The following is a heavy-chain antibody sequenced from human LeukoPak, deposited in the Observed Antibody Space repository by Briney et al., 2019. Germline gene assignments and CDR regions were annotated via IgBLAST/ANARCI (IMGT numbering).Heavy chain of an antibody. CDR1: GFTFSSYS. Sequence: GSLRLSCAASGFTFSSYSMNWVRQAPGKGLEWVSSISSSSSYIYYADSVKGRFTISRDNTKNSLYLQMNSLRAEDTAVYYCARDLRTVLFDYWGQGTLVTVSS. CDR3: ARDLRTVLFDY. J-gene: IGHJ4*02. D-gene: IGHD4-17*01. CDR2: ISSSSSYI. V-gene: IGHV3-21*01.